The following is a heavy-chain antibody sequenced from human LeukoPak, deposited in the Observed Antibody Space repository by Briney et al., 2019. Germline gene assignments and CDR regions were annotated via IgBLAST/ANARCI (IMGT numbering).Heavy chain of an antibody. J-gene: IGHJ4*02. CDR2: ISYDGSNK. V-gene: IGHV3-30*04. CDR3: ASGERERRFDY. Sequence: GGSLRLFYAASRFTFNLYALHWAPHAPGKGLEWVAVISYDGSNKYYADSVKGRFTISRDNSKNTLYLQMNSRRAEDTAVYYCASGERERRFDYWGEGALVTVSS. CDR1: RFTFNLYA. D-gene: IGHD1-26*01.